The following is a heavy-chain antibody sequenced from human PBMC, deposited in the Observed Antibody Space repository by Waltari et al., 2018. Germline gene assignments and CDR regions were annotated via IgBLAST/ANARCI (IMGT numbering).Heavy chain of an antibody. J-gene: IGHJ4*02. D-gene: IGHD3-10*01. CDR1: GFSFGDYW. V-gene: IGHV3-74*01. CDR3: ARKGGRGYPYGPFYYDY. Sequence: EVQLVESGGGLVQPGGSLRLSCAASGFSFGDYWVPWVRQAPGKGLEWVSRINVDGGYVSYTDSVKGRFTISRDNAKNTVFLQLNSVRGEDTAVYYCARKGGRGYPYGPFYYDYWGQGTLVTVSS. CDR2: INVDGGYV.